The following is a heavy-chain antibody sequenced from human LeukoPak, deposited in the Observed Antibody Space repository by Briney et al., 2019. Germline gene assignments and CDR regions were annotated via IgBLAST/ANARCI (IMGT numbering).Heavy chain of an antibody. Sequence: GGSLRLSCAASGFTFSSYSMNWVRQAPGKGLEWVSSISSSSYIYYADSVKGRFTISRDNAKNSLYLQMNSLRAEDTAVYYCARGNSGSYYDYWGQGTLVTVSS. D-gene: IGHD1-26*01. V-gene: IGHV3-21*01. CDR2: ISSSSYI. J-gene: IGHJ4*02. CDR1: GFTFSSYS. CDR3: ARGNSGSYYDY.